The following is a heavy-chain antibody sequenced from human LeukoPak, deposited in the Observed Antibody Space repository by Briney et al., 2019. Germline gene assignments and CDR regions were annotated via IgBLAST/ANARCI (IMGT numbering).Heavy chain of an antibody. D-gene: IGHD2-2*01. CDR3: ARDQRVSTSTWYYYYYMDV. Sequence: GGSLRLSCAASGFTVSNNYMSWVRQAPGKGLEWVSVIYSGGATYYADSVKGGFTISRDNSKNTLCLQMNSLRAEDTAVYYCARDQRVSTSTWYYYYYMDVWGKGTTVTISS. CDR2: IYSGGAT. CDR1: GFTVSNNY. V-gene: IGHV3-66*01. J-gene: IGHJ6*03.